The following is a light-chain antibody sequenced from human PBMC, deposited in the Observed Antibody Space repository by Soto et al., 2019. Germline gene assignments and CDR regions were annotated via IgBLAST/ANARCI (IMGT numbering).Light chain of an antibody. J-gene: IGKJ2*01. CDR1: QSVSSN. Sequence: EIVMTQSPATLSVSPGERATLSCRASQSVSSNLAWYQQKPGQAPRLLIYGASTRATGIPARFSGSGSGTEFTLTISSLQSEDFAVYYCQQYNYWLTFGQGTKLEIK. CDR3: QQYNYWLT. V-gene: IGKV3-15*01. CDR2: GAS.